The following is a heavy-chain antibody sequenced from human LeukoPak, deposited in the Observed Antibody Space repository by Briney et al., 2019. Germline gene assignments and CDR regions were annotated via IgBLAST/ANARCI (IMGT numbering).Heavy chain of an antibody. D-gene: IGHD3-3*01. CDR3: ARVPGGRFLEWLPPRFDP. CDR2: ISGYNGNT. Sequence: GAVKVSCMASGYTFTIYGISWVRQAPGQGGGWVGWISGYNGNTNYAQKLQGRVTMITDTTTNTAYMELRRLRSDDTAEYYCARVPGGRFLEWLPPRFDPWGQGTLVTVSS. CDR1: GYTFTIYG. V-gene: IGHV1-18*01. J-gene: IGHJ5*02.